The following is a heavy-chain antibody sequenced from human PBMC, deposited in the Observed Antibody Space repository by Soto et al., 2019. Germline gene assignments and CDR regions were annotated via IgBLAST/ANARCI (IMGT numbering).Heavy chain of an antibody. CDR1: GGSISSGGYY. Sequence: QVQLQESGPGLVKPSQTLSLTCTVSGGSISSGGYYWTWIRQHPGKGLEWIGYSYYSGITYYNPSLKSQVTISLDTSKNQFSLKLSSVPAADTAVYYCARGSSIAGLYYGMDVWGQGTTVTVSS. D-gene: IGHD6-6*01. CDR3: ARGSSIAGLYYGMDV. CDR2: SYYSGIT. J-gene: IGHJ6*02. V-gene: IGHV4-31*01.